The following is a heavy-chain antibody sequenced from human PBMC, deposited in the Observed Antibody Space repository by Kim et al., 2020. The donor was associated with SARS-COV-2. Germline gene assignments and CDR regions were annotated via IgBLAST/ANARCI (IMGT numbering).Heavy chain of an antibody. D-gene: IGHD1-1*01. J-gene: IGHJ6*02. CDR2: ISSSSSTI. Sequence: GGSLRLSCAASGFTFSSYSMNWVRQAPGKGLEWVSYISSSSSTIYYADSVKGRFTISRDNAKNSLYLQMNSLRDEDTAVYYCARENDPQWVYYYYGMDVWGQGTTVTVSS. CDR1: GFTFSSYS. CDR3: ARENDPQWVYYYYGMDV. V-gene: IGHV3-48*02.